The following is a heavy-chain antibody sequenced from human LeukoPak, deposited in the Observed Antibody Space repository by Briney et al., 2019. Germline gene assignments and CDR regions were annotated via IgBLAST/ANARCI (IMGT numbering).Heavy chain of an antibody. Sequence: SETLSLTCTVSGDSISSYYWSWIRQPPGKGLEWIGEINHSGSTNYNPSLKSRVTISVDTSKNQFSLKLSSVTAADTAVYYCARGREDSSGWSFDYWGQGTLVTVSS. D-gene: IGHD6-19*01. V-gene: IGHV4-34*01. J-gene: IGHJ4*02. CDR1: GDSISSYY. CDR3: ARGREDSSGWSFDY. CDR2: INHSGST.